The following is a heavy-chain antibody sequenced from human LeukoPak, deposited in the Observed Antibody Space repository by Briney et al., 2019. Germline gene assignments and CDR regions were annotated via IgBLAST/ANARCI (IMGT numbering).Heavy chain of an antibody. CDR3: ARSADGTLDY. CDR1: GDSVSSNSAA. J-gene: IGHJ4*02. Sequence: SQTLSLTCAISGDSVSSNSAAWNWIRQSPSRGLEWLGRAYYRSRWYNDYAVSVKSRITVNPDTSKNQFSLHLNSVTPDDTAVYYCARSADGTLDYWGQGTLVTVSS. D-gene: IGHD6-13*01. V-gene: IGHV6-1*01. CDR2: AYYRSRWYN.